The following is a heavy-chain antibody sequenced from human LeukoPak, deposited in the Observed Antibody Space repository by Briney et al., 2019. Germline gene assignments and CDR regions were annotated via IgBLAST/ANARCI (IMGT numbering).Heavy chain of an antibody. Sequence: SETLSLTCTVSGGSISSSSYYWSWIRQPAGKGLEWIGRIYTSGSTNYNPSLKSRVTISVDTSKNQFSLKLSSVTAADTAVYYCARVGRTISFDYWGQGTLVTVSS. D-gene: IGHD1-14*01. CDR3: ARVGRTISFDY. CDR1: GGSISSSSYY. V-gene: IGHV4-61*02. J-gene: IGHJ4*02. CDR2: IYTSGST.